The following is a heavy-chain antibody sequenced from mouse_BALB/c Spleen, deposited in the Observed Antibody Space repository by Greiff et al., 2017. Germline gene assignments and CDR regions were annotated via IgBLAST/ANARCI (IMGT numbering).Heavy chain of an antibody. CDR3: ARYDYDEKNAMDY. V-gene: IGHV1-9*01. CDR2: ILPGSGST. CDR1: GYTFSSYW. Sequence: QVQLQQSGAELMKPGASVKISCKATGYTFSSYWIEWVKQRPGHGLEWIGEILPGSGSTNYNEKFKGKATFTADTSSNTAYMQLSSLTSEDSAVYYCARYDYDEKNAMDYWGQGTSVTVSS. J-gene: IGHJ4*01. D-gene: IGHD2-4*01.